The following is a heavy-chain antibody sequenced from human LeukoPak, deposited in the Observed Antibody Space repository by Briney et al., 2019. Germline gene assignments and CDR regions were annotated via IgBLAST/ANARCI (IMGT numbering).Heavy chain of an antibody. D-gene: IGHD4-17*01. CDR2: ISGNGGST. V-gene: IGHV3-23*01. Sequence: GGSLRLSCAASGFTFSNYAMTWVRQAPGKGLEWVAAISGNGGSTYYADSVKGRFTISRDNSKNTLYLQMNSLRAEDTAVYYCARAGDYGDYVPDAFDIWGQGTMVTVSS. CDR1: GFTFSNYA. J-gene: IGHJ3*02. CDR3: ARAGDYGDYVPDAFDI.